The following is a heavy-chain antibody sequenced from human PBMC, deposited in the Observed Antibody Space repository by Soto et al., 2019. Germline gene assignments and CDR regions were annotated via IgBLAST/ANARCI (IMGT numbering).Heavy chain of an antibody. Sequence: EVQLVESGGGLVQPGGSLRLSCAASGFTFSNYWMYWVRQAPGKGLEWVSRINSDGSVSSYADSVKGRLTISRDNVKNTLYLQMDSLRAEDTVVYYCARGDCVGGTCGSLAGYFYYYLVVWGKGTRVTVFS. D-gene: IGHD2-15*01. V-gene: IGHV3-74*02. CDR2: INSDGSVS. CDR1: GFTFSNYW. CDR3: ARGDCVGGTCGSLAGYFYYYLVV. J-gene: IGHJ6*03.